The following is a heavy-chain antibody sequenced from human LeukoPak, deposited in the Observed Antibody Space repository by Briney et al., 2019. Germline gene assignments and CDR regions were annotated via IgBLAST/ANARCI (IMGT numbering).Heavy chain of an antibody. CDR1: GYSISSGYY. Sequence: SETLSLTCTVSGYSISSGYYWGWIRQPPGKGLEWIGSIYHSGSTYYNPSLKRRVTISVDTSKNQFSLKLSSVTAADTAVYYCASLLAYCGGDCYQWGQGTLVTVSS. CDR3: ASLLAYCGGDCYQ. J-gene: IGHJ1*01. V-gene: IGHV4-38-2*02. CDR2: IYHSGST. D-gene: IGHD2-21*01.